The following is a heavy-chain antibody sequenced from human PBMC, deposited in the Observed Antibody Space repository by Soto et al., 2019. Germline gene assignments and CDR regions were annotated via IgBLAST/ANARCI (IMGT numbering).Heavy chain of an antibody. D-gene: IGHD2-2*01. V-gene: IGHV1-69*06. J-gene: IGHJ6*02. CDR1: GGTFGNYA. CDR3: ARVSIPGIYGEDV. Sequence: SVKVSFKASGGTFGNYAIRWVRQAPGQGLEWMGKIIPIFKTANYAQKFQGRITITADRSPRTDIAYMEPSSLRSEDTALYYCARVSIPGIYGEDVWGQGTKVTVYS. CDR2: IIPIFKTA.